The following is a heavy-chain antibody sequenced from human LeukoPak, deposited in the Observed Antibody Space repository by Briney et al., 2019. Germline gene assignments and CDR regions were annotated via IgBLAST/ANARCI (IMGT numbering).Heavy chain of an antibody. Sequence: PGGSLRLSCAASGFTFSSYSMSWVRQAPGKGLEWVSHISGSGGSTYNADSVKGRFTISRDNSKNTLYLQMNSLRAEDTAVYYCAKSYGSGSYYNVDYMDVWGKGTTVTISS. V-gene: IGHV3-23*01. CDR1: GFTFSSYS. D-gene: IGHD3-10*01. CDR3: AKSYGSGSYYNVDYMDV. J-gene: IGHJ6*03. CDR2: ISGSGGST.